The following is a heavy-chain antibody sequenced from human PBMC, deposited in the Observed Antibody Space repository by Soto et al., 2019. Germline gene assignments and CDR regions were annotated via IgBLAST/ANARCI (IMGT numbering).Heavy chain of an antibody. CDR2: ISYDGSNK. Sequence: GGSLRLSCAASGFTFSSYAMHWVRQAPGKGLEWVAVISYDGSNKYYADSVKGRFTISRDNSKNTLYLQMNSLRAEDTAVYYCARDSKGQTGTSEYFDYCGQGTLVTVSS. CDR3: ARDSKGQTGTSEYFDY. J-gene: IGHJ4*02. D-gene: IGHD1-7*01. CDR1: GFTFSSYA. V-gene: IGHV3-30-3*01.